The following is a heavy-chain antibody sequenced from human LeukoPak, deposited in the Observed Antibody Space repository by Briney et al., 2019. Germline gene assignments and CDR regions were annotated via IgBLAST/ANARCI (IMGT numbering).Heavy chain of an antibody. CDR2: IYSGGST. Sequence: GGSLRLSCVVSGATVNSNYMSWVRQAPGKGLEWVSVIYSGGSTYYADSVKGRFTISRDISKNTLYLQMNDLRAEDTAVYYCARDFSGYWGRGTLVTVSS. J-gene: IGHJ4*01. D-gene: IGHD3-10*01. CDR3: ARDFSGY. CDR1: GATVNSNY. V-gene: IGHV3-66*01.